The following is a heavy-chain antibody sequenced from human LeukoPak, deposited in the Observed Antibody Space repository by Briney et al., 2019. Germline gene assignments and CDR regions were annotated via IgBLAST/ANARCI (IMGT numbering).Heavy chain of an antibody. CDR3: AKDSTRGSSWDFDY. Sequence: GGSLRLSCAASGFTFSSYGMHWVRQAPGKGLEWVAFIRYDGSNKYYADSVKGRFTISRDNSKNSLYLQMNSLRAEDTALYYCAKDSTRGSSWDFDYWGQGTLVTVSS. CDR1: GFTFSSYG. CDR2: IRYDGSNK. V-gene: IGHV3-30*02. J-gene: IGHJ4*02. D-gene: IGHD6-6*01.